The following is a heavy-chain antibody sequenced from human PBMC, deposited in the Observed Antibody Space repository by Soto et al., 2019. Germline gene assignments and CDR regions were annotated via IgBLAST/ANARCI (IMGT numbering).Heavy chain of an antibody. CDR2: LSGSGGST. CDR1: GFTFSSYA. J-gene: IGHJ4*02. CDR3: TIVRVADSALDN. V-gene: IGHV3-23*01. D-gene: IGHD3-10*02. Sequence: GGSLRLSCAASGFTFSSYAMSWVRQAPGKGLEWVSALSGSGGSTYYADSVKGWFTISRDNSKNTLFLHMSYLRAEETAMYYCTIVRVADSALDNWSQGTLVTVSS.